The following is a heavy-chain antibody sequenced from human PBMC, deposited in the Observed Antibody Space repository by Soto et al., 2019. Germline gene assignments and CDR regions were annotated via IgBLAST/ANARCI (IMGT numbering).Heavy chain of an antibody. V-gene: IGHV3-23*01. Sequence: TGGSLRLSCAASGFTISSYAMSWVRQAPGKGLEWVSAISGSGGSTYYADSVKGRFTISRDNSKNTLYLQMNSLRAEDTAVYYCAKESMYYDFWSGYYNSYYYYYMDVWGKGTTVTVSS. D-gene: IGHD3-3*01. CDR1: GFTISSYA. CDR3: AKESMYYDFWSGYYNSYYYYYMDV. J-gene: IGHJ6*03. CDR2: ISGSGGST.